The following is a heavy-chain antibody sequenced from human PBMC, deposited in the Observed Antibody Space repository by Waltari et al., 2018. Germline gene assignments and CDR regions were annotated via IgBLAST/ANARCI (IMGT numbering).Heavy chain of an antibody. J-gene: IGHJ6*02. V-gene: IGHV3-30*04. D-gene: IGHD3-22*01. CDR2: ISYNERNI. Sequence: QVQLVESGGGGVQPGRSLSVSCEASAFTFSSYAMHWVRQAPGKGLEWVAVISYNERNIYYVDSVKGRFTISRDNSRKTLYLQMNSLRTEDTAVYYCARDYCDRTNCHGMDVWGQGTTVTVSS. CDR3: ARDYCDRTNCHGMDV. CDR1: AFTFSSYA.